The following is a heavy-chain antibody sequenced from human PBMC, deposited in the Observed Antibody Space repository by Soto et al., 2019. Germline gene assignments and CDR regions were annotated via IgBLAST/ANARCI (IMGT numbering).Heavy chain of an antibody. V-gene: IGHV3-23*01. D-gene: IGHD2-15*01. Sequence: EVQLLESGGGLVQPGGSLRLSCAASGFTCTTYAISWVLQAPGMGMSWVSTITNSGGGTYYAASVQGRFTVSRDNSMGTLVLSMNPLGAEDTALDYGAKEYRPIVVSRNFDSWGQGTLVTVSS. CDR1: GFTCTTYA. CDR3: AKEYRPIVVSRNFDS. CDR2: ITNSGGGT. J-gene: IGHJ4*02.